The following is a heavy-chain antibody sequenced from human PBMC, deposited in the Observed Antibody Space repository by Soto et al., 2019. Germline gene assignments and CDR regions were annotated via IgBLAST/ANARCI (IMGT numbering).Heavy chain of an antibody. CDR2: MNPNSGNT. V-gene: IGHV1-8*01. CDR3: ARTPGYDFWSGYGKYNWFDP. Sequence: ASVKVSCKASGYTFTSYDSNWVRQATGQGLEWMGWMNPNSGNTGYAQKFQGRVTMTRNTSISTAYMELSSLRSEDTAVYYCARTPGYDFWSGYGKYNWFDPWGQGTLVTVSS. J-gene: IGHJ5*02. CDR1: GYTFTSYD. D-gene: IGHD3-3*01.